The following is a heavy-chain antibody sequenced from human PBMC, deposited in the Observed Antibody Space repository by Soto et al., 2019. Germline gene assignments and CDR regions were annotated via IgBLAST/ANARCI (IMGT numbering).Heavy chain of an antibody. D-gene: IGHD5-18*01. Sequence: SETLSLTCTVSGRPISNYYWSWIRQPPGKGLEWIGHIFYTGNTNYNPALESRVTISVDTSKNQFSLKLSSVTAADTAFYYCARDSGYNYGYFRWFDPWGQGTLVTVS. V-gene: IGHV4-59*01. CDR2: IFYTGNT. CDR1: GRPISNYY. J-gene: IGHJ5*02. CDR3: ARDSGYNYGYFRWFDP.